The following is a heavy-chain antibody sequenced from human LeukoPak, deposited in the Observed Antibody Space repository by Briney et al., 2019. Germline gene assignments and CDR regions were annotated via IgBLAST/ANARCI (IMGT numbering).Heavy chain of an antibody. CDR1: GYTFTGYY. Sequence: GASVKVSCKASGYTFTGYYIHWVRQAPGQGPEWMGWINPNSGGTNYAQKFQGRVTMTRDTSISTAYMELSSLTSDDTAVYYCARVVAATRIDYWGQGTLVTVSS. D-gene: IGHD2-15*01. CDR2: INPNSGGT. V-gene: IGHV1-2*02. CDR3: ARVVAATRIDY. J-gene: IGHJ4*02.